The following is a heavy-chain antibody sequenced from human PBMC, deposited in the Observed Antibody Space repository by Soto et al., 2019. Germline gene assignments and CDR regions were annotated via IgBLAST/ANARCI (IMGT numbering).Heavy chain of an antibody. CDR2: IYHSGST. V-gene: IGHV4-30-2*01. Sequence: QLQLQESGSGLVKPSQTLSLTCAVSGGSISSGGYSWIWIRQPPGKGLEWIGYIYHSGSTYYSPSLKSRVTISVDRSKNQFSLKLSSVTAADTAVYHCASRPSGSGFDPWGQGTLVTVSS. J-gene: IGHJ5*02. D-gene: IGHD1-26*01. CDR3: ASRPSGSGFDP. CDR1: GGSISSGGYS.